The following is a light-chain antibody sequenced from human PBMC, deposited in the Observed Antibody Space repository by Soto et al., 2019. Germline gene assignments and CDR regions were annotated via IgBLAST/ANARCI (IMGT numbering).Light chain of an antibody. CDR1: SSDVGGYNY. V-gene: IGLV2-11*01. CDR3: CSYAGSYTVV. Sequence: QSVLTQPRSVSGSPGQSVTISCTGTSSDVGGYNYVSWYQQHPGKAPKLMIYDVNKRPSRVPDRFSGSKSGNTASLTISGLQAEDEADYYCCSYAGSYTVVFGGGTKLTVL. J-gene: IGLJ2*01. CDR2: DVN.